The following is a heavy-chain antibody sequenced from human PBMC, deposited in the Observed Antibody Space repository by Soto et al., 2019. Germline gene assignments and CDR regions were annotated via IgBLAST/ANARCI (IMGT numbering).Heavy chain of an antibody. CDR2: VYHTGNT. CDR3: AREQYNWKL. J-gene: IGHJ4*02. V-gene: IGHV4-59*01. D-gene: IGHD1-20*01. CDR1: GVSITPYY. Sequence: ETLSLTCTVTGVSITPYYWTWIRHPPGKGLEWIAYVYHTGNTYYNPSLKSRVTISLDTSKNQVSLRLKSVTAADTAVYYCAREQYNWKLWGQGTLVTVSS.